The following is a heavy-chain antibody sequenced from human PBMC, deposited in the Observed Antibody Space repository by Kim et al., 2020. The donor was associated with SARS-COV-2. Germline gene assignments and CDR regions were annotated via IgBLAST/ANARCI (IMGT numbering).Heavy chain of an antibody. D-gene: IGHD3-22*01. Sequence: GGSLRLSCAASGFTFSSYSMNWVRQAPGKGLEWVSSISSSSSYIYYADSVKGRFTISRDNAKNSLYLQMNSLRAEDTAVYYCARSVGYYDSSGYHGDDYWGQGTLVTVSS. CDR3: ARSVGYYDSSGYHGDDY. CDR1: GFTFSSYS. J-gene: IGHJ4*02. V-gene: IGHV3-21*01. CDR2: ISSSSSYI.